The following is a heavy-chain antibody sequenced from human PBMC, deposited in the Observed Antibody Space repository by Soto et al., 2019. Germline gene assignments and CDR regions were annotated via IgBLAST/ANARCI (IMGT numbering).Heavy chain of an antibody. V-gene: IGHV2-5*02. CDR3: AHSLHGDYDY. J-gene: IGHJ4*02. D-gene: IGHD4-17*01. Sequence: SCPKLVNPPQNLTLTCPFPWFSLSTSGVGVSRIRQPLGKALEWLALIYWDDDKRYSPSLKSRLTITKDTSKNQVVLTMTNMYPVDTATYYCAHSLHGDYDYWGQGTLVTVSS. CDR1: WFSLSTSGVG. CDR2: IYWDDDK.